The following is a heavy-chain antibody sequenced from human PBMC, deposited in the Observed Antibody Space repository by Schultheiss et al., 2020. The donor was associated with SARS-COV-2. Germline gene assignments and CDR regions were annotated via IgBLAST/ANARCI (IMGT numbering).Heavy chain of an antibody. CDR1: GFTVSSNY. Sequence: GGSLRLSCAASGFTVSSNYMSWVRQAPGKGLEWVAVISYDGSNKYYADSVKGRFTISRDNSKNTLYLQMNSLRAEDTAVYYCAKAGCSSTSCYFIFDPWGQGTLVTVSS. J-gene: IGHJ5*02. CDR2: ISYDGSNK. V-gene: IGHV3-30*18. CDR3: AKAGCSSTSCYFIFDP. D-gene: IGHD2-2*01.